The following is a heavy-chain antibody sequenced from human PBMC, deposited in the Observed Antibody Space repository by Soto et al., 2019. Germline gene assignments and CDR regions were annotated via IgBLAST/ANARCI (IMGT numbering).Heavy chain of an antibody. V-gene: IGHV3-23*01. CDR3: AKGAFSITMAPYYFDY. J-gene: IGHJ4*02. CDR2: ISGSGGST. CDR1: GFTFSSYA. D-gene: IGHD3-10*01. Sequence: PGGSLRLSCAASGFTFSSYAMSWVRQAPGKGLEWVSAISGSGGSTYYADSVKGRFTISRDNSKNTLYLQMNSLRAEDTAVYYCAKGAFSITMAPYYFDYWGQGTLVTVSS.